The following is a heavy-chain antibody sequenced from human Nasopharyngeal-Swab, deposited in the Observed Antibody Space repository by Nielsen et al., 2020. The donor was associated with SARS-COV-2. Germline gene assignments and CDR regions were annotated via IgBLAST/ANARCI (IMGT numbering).Heavy chain of an antibody. CDR3: ATDSVYDYVWGSYRIDAFEI. CDR1: GGSISSGGNY. J-gene: IGHJ3*02. CDR2: IHYSGST. D-gene: IGHD3-16*02. V-gene: IGHV4-31*03. Sequence: SETLSLTCTVSGGSISSGGNYWSWIRQHPGKGLEGIGYIHYSGSTYYNSSLKSRVTISVDTSKQQFPLKLSYVTAADTAVYYCATDSVYDYVWGSYRIDAFEIWGQGTMVTVSS.